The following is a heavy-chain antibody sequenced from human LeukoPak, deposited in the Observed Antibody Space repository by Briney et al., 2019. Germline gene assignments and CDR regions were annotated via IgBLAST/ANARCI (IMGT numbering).Heavy chain of an antibody. Sequence: HPGGSLRLSCAASGFTFSSYSMNWVRQAPGKGLEWVSYVSSDSSIIYYADCVKGRLTISRDNAKNSLYLQMNSLRDEDTALYYCARDVAYAFDIWGQGTMVTVSS. CDR3: ARDVAYAFDI. V-gene: IGHV3-48*02. CDR1: GFTFSSYS. CDR2: VSSDSSII. J-gene: IGHJ3*02.